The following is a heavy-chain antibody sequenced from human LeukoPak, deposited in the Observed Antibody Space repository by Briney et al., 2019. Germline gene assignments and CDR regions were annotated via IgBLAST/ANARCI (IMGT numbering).Heavy chain of an antibody. CDR3: AKSVSYYYYGMDV. Sequence: GGSLRLSCAASGLTFSSYAMSWVRQAPGKGLEWVSAISGSGGSTYYADPVKGRFTISRDNSKNTLYLQMKSLRAEDTAVYYCAKSVSYYYYGMDVWGQGTTVTVSS. J-gene: IGHJ6*02. CDR1: GLTFSSYA. D-gene: IGHD5/OR15-5a*01. CDR2: ISGSGGST. V-gene: IGHV3-23*01.